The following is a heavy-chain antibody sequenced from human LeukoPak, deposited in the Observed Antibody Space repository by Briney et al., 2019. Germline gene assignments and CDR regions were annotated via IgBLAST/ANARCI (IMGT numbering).Heavy chain of an antibody. V-gene: IGHV4-4*07. D-gene: IGHD5-18*01. CDR2: IYTSGST. CDR3: ARGGYSYGSRWFDP. CDR1: GGSISSYY. J-gene: IGHJ5*02. Sequence: SETLSLTCTVSGGSISSYYWSWIRQPAGKGLEWIGRIYTSGSTNYNASLKSRVTMSVDTSKNQFSLKLSSVTAADTAVYYCARGGYSYGSRWFDPWGQGTLVTVSS.